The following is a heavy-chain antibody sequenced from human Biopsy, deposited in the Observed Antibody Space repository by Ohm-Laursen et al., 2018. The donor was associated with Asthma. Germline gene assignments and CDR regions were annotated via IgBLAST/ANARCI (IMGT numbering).Heavy chain of an antibody. CDR1: GFTFDDYA. J-gene: IGHJ4*02. CDR3: AKGEWELLEANFDY. D-gene: IGHD1-26*01. V-gene: IGHV3-9*01. CDR2: ISWNSGSI. Sequence: RSLRLSCSASGFTFDDYAIHWVRQAPGKGLEWVSGISWNSGSIGYADSVKGRFTISRDNAKNSLYLQMNSLRAEDTALYYCAKGEWELLEANFDYWGQGTLVTVSS.